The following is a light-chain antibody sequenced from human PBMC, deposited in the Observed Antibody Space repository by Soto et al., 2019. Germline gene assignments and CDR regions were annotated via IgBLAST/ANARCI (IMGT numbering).Light chain of an antibody. CDR2: NNN. V-gene: IGLV1-44*01. CDR1: SSNIGTNA. J-gene: IGLJ1*01. Sequence: QSVLTQPPSASGTPGQRVTISCSGGSSNIGTNAVNWYQQLPGTAPKLLIYNNNQRPSGVPDRFSGSKSGNSASLTITVLQAEDEADYYCNSSVITGTYVFGSGTKGTVL. CDR3: NSSVITGTYV.